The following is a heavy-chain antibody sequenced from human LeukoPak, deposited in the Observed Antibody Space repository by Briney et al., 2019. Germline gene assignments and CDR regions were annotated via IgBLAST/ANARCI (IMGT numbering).Heavy chain of an antibody. Sequence: SVKVSCKASGGTFSSYAISWVRQAPRPGLEWMGGVIPIFGTANYDQTFLGRVTITTDESTSTAYIELGSLRSDDPASDYYATSGYSYGPSYNSFDPWRQGTLVTVSS. J-gene: IGHJ5*02. CDR2: VIPIFGTA. CDR1: GGTFSSYA. D-gene: IGHD5-18*01. CDR3: ATSGYSYGPSYNSFDP. V-gene: IGHV1-69*05.